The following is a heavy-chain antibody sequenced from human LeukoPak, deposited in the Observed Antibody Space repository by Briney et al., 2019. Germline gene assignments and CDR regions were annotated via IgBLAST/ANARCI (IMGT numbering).Heavy chain of an antibody. Sequence: GGSLRLSCAASGFTFSSYGMHWVRQAPGKGLEWVAIIWYDGSNTYYADSVKGRSTISRDNSKNTLYLQMNSLRAEDTAVYYCARGDRGVGKWFGATNNWFDPWGQGTLVTVSS. CDR3: ARGDRGVGKWFGATNNWFDP. CDR2: IWYDGSNT. V-gene: IGHV3-33*01. J-gene: IGHJ5*02. D-gene: IGHD3-10*01. CDR1: GFTFSSYG.